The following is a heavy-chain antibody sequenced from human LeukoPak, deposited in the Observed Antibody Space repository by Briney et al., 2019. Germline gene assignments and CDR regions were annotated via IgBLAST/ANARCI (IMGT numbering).Heavy chain of an antibody. CDR2: IYYSGST. V-gene: IGHV4-59*08. D-gene: IGHD5-12*01. CDR1: GGSISSYY. CDR3: ARQGGYSGYDIDY. J-gene: IGHJ4*02. Sequence: SETLSLTCTVSGGSISSYYWSWIRQPPGKGLEWIGYIYYSGSTNYNPSLTSRVTISVDTSKNQFSLKLSSVTAADTAVYYCARQGGYSGYDIDYWGQGTLVTVSS.